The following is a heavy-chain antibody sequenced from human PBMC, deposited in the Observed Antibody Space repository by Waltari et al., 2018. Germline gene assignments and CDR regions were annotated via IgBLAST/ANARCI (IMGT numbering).Heavy chain of an antibody. CDR1: GFTFTKAW. V-gene: IGHV3-15*01. CDR3: ATDYGDFLGV. CDR2: IKSEGDGGTR. D-gene: IGHD3-10*01. J-gene: IGHJ6*04. Sequence: EVQVVESGGGLVKPGGSFRLSCVVSGFTFTKAWMSWVRQAPGKGLEWVGRIKSEGDGGTRDYSAPLKGRISLSRDDSKNTVYLQMNTLKPEDTAVYFCATDYGDFLGVWGTGTTVTVFS.